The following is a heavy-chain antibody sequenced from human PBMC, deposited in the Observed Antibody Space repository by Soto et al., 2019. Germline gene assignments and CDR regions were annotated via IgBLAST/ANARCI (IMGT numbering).Heavy chain of an antibody. J-gene: IGHJ6*02. CDR2: IRSKANSYAT. CDR1: GFTFSGSA. Sequence: GGSLRLSCAASGFTFSGSAMHWVRQTSGKGLEWVGRIRSKANSYATAYAASVKGRFTISRDDSKNTAYLQMNSLKTEDTAVYYCTAGVTFGGVIVWDPFYGMDVWGQGTTVTVSS. D-gene: IGHD3-16*02. CDR3: TAGVTFGGVIVWDPFYGMDV. V-gene: IGHV3-73*01.